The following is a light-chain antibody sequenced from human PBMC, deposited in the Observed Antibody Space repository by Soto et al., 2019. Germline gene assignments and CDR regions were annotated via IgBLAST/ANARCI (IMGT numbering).Light chain of an antibody. CDR3: QQSYSTPPLT. CDR1: QSISSY. J-gene: IGKJ4*02. CDR2: GAS. Sequence: DIQMTQSPSSLSASVGDRVTITCRASQSISSYLNWYQQKPGKAPKLLIYGASSLQSGVPSRFSGSGSGTDFTLTISSLQPEDFATYYCQQSYSTPPLTFGGGTKVEMK. V-gene: IGKV1-39*01.